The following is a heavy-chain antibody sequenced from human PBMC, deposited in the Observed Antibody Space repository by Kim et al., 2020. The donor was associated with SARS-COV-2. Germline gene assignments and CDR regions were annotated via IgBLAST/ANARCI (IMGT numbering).Heavy chain of an antibody. D-gene: IGHD3-9*01. CDR2: IWHDGSNK. J-gene: IGHJ4*02. CDR1: GFTFSDYG. CDR3: ARDDILTGYTIDY. Sequence: GGSLRLSCAVSGFTFSDYGMHWVRQAPGKGLEWVAVIWHDGSNKYYADSVKGRFTIQRDDTKNTLYLQMNSLRVEDTAVYYCARDDILTGYTIDYWGQGTLVTVSS. V-gene: IGHV3-33*08.